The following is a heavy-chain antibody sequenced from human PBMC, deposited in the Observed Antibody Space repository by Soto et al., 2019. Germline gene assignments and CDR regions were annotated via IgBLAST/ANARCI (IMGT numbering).Heavy chain of an antibody. CDR1: GGSISSYH. J-gene: IGHJ6*02. Sequence: QVQLQESGPGLVKPSETLSLSCTVSGGSISSYHWSWIRQTPGKGLEWIGYVHYSWGSNYNPSLKRRVAISLDTSKSQFSLKLTSVTATDTAVYYCARQGFGALPGLVDVWGQGTTVTVSS. D-gene: IGHD3-10*01. V-gene: IGHV4-59*08. CDR3: ARQGFGALPGLVDV. CDR2: VHYSWGS.